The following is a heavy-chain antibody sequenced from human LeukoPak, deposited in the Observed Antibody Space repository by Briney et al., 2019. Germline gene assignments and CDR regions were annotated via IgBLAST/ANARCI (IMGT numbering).Heavy chain of an antibody. CDR2: ISSGGGST. V-gene: IGHV3-23*01. Sequence: GGSLGLSRAGSGFTFSSYAMSWVRQAPGKGLEWVSGISSGGGSTYYADSVKGRFTISRDNSKNTLDLEMNSLRAEDTAVYHCAKDVGGYYFTYWSGCFDHWGQGTLVTVSS. CDR3: AKDVGGYYFTYWSGCFDH. CDR1: GFTFSSYA. D-gene: IGHD3-10*01. J-gene: IGHJ4*02.